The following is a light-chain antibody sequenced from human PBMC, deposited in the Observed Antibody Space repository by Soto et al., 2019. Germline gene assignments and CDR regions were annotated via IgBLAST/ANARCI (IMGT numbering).Light chain of an antibody. CDR3: QQYMSSVT. J-gene: IGKJ1*01. V-gene: IGKV3-20*01. Sequence: EIVLTQSPGSLSLSPGQRATLSCRASQSVDSTFFAWYQKKPGQAPRLLLYGASKKDTGVPDRFSGSGSGTDFTLTISTLEPEDLAVYYCQQYMSSVTFGQGTKVEI. CDR2: GAS. CDR1: QSVDSTF.